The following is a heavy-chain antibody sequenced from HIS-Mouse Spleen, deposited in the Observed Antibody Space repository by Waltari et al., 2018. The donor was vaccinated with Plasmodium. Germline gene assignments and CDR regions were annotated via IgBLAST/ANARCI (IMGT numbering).Heavy chain of an antibody. Sequence: QVQLQESGPGLVKPSQTLSLTCTVSGGSISSGGYYWSWIRQHPGKGLEWIGYIYYSGSTYFNPSLKSRVTISVDTSKNQFSLKLSSVTAADTAVYYCARSIAATVTFYFDYWGQGTLVTVSS. CDR1: GGSISSGGYY. D-gene: IGHD6-13*01. CDR2: IYYSGST. J-gene: IGHJ4*02. V-gene: IGHV4-31*03. CDR3: ARSIAATVTFYFDY.